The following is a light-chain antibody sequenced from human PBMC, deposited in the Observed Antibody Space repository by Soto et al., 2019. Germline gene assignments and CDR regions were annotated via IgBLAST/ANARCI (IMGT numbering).Light chain of an antibody. V-gene: IGLV2-18*02. CDR1: SSDVGCYKC. Sequence: QSALTQPPSVSGSPGQSVTISCTGTSSDVGCYKCVSWYQQPPGTAPKLMVYEVSNRPTGVPDRFSGSKSGNTASLTISGLQAEDEAVYYCISYTISGTSVFGTGTKLTVL. J-gene: IGLJ1*01. CDR2: EVS. CDR3: ISYTISGTSV.